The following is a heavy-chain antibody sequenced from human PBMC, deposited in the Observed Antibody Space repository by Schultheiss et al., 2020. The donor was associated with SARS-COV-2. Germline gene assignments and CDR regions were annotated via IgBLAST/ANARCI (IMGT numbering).Heavy chain of an antibody. CDR2: IGTAGDP. D-gene: IGHD6-13*01. CDR1: GFTFSSYD. Sequence: GGSLRLSCAASGFTFSSYDMHWVRQATGKGLEWVSAIGTAGDPYYPGSVKGRFTISRENAKNSLYLQMNSLRAGDTAVYYCARDGYGGGPSSSWFDYWGQGTLVTVSS. CDR3: ARDGYGGGPSSSWFDY. V-gene: IGHV3-13*05. J-gene: IGHJ4*02.